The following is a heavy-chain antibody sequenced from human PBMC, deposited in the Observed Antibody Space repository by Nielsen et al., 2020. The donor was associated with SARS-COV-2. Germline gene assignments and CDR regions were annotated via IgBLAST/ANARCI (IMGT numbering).Heavy chain of an antibody. J-gene: IGHJ5*02. V-gene: IGHV1-2*04. Sequence: ASVKVSCKASGYTFTGYYMHWVRQAPGQGLEWMGWINPNSGGTNYAQKFQGWVTMTRDTSISTAYMELSRLRSDDTAVYYCARDLGPWGSGSNNWFDPWGQGTLVTVSS. D-gene: IGHD3-10*01. CDR1: GYTFTGYY. CDR2: INPNSGGT. CDR3: ARDLGPWGSGSNNWFDP.